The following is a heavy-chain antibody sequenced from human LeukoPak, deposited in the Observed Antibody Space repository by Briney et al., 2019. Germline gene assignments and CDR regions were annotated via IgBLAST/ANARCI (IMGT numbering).Heavy chain of an antibody. CDR3: ARLIVPYCFDS. J-gene: IGHJ4*02. CDR2: INHSGST. V-gene: IGHV4-34*01. D-gene: IGHD2-15*01. CDR1: GGSFSGYY. Sequence: SETLSLTCAVYGGSFSGYYWSWIRQPLGKGLEWIGEINHSGSTNYNPSLKSRVTISVDTSKNQFSLKLSSVTAADTAVYYCARLIVPYCFDSWGQGTLVTVSS.